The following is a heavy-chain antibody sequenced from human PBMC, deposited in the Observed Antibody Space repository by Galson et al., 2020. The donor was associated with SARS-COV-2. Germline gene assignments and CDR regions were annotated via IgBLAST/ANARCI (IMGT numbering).Heavy chain of an antibody. J-gene: IGHJ3*02. CDR1: GFSLSTSGMR. V-gene: IGHV2-70*04. D-gene: IGHD3-9*01. Sequence: SGPTLVKPTQTLTLTCTFSGFSLSTSGMRVSWIRQPPGKALEWLARIDCDDDKFYSTSLKTRPTISKDTSNNQVVLTMTNMDPVDTATYYCARTYYDILTGYQNAFDIWGQGTMVTVSS. CDR3: ARTYYDILTGYQNAFDI. CDR2: IDCDDDK.